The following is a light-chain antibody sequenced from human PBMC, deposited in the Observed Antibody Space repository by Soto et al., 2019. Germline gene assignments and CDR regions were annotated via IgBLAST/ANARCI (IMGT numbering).Light chain of an antibody. CDR1: SSDVGGYNY. V-gene: IGLV2-11*01. CDR3: CSYAGSYTRV. CDR2: DVS. J-gene: IGLJ1*01. Sequence: QSALTQPRSVSGSPGQSVTIACTGTSSDVGGYNYVSWYQQHPGKAPKLMIHDVSKRPSGVPDRVSGSTSGITASLTISGLQSEYEADYYCCSYAGSYTRVLGTGTKLTVL.